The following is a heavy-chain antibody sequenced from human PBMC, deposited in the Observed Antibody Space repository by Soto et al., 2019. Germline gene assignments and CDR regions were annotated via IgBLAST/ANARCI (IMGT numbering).Heavy chain of an antibody. D-gene: IGHD2-15*01. Sequence: PGGSLRLSCAASGFTFRSYWMSWVRQAPGKGLEWVANIKQDGSEKYYVDSVKGRFTISRDNAKNSLYLQMNSLRAEDTAVYYCARERVDYYYGTDVWGQGTTVTVSS. J-gene: IGHJ6*02. CDR2: IKQDGSEK. CDR3: ARERVDYYYGTDV. CDR1: GFTFRSYW. V-gene: IGHV3-7*01.